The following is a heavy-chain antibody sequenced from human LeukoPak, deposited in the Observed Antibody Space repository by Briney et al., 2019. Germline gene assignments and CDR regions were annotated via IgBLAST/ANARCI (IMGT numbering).Heavy chain of an antibody. Sequence: GESLKISCKGFGYTFTSYWIGWVRQMPGKGLEWMGIIYPDDSDITYSPSFQGQVTISADKSISTAYLQWSSLKASDTAMYYCARGLQWFGELLSDAFDIWGQGTMVTVSS. D-gene: IGHD3-10*01. CDR3: ARGLQWFGELLSDAFDI. V-gene: IGHV5-51*01. J-gene: IGHJ3*02. CDR2: IYPDDSDI. CDR1: GYTFTSYW.